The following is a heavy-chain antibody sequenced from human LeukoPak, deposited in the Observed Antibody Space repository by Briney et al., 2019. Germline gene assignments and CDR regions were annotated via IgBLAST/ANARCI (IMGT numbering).Heavy chain of an antibody. CDR1: GFTFSSYS. J-gene: IGHJ4*02. D-gene: IGHD3-22*01. V-gene: IGHV3-21*01. CDR3: AKTETDRVVVIADTSLSFDN. CDR2: ISSSSSYI. Sequence: PGGSLRLSCAASGFTFSSYSMNWVRQAPGKGLEWVSSISSSSSYIYYADSVKGRFTISRDNAKNSLYLQMNSLRAGDTAVYYCAKTETDRVVVIADTSLSFDNWGQGTLLTVSS.